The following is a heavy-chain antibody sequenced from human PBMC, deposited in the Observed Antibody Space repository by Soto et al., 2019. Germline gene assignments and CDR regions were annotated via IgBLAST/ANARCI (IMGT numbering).Heavy chain of an antibody. Sequence: GGSLRLSCAASGFTFSSYDMHWVRQATGKCLEWVSAIGTAGDTYYPGSVKGRFTISRENAKNSLYLQMNSLRAGDTAVYYCARFGGNYYGSGSYSDAFDIWGQGTMVTVSS. D-gene: IGHD3-10*01. CDR1: GFTFSSYD. V-gene: IGHV3-13*01. CDR2: IGTAGDT. J-gene: IGHJ3*02. CDR3: ARFGGNYYGSGSYSDAFDI.